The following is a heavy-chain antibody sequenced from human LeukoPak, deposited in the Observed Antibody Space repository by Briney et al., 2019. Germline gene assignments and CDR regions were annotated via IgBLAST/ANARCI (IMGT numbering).Heavy chain of an antibody. CDR2: MSHTGTT. Sequence: PSETLSLTCAVFGGSFSGYYWSWIRQSPEKGLEWIGEMSHTGTTNYNPSLKSRVTVSVDTSKKQFSLNLRSVTAADTAVYYCARGLHYNILTGGMDVWGQGTTVIVSS. V-gene: IGHV4-34*01. CDR1: GGSFSGYY. D-gene: IGHD3-9*01. CDR3: ARGLHYNILTGGMDV. J-gene: IGHJ6*02.